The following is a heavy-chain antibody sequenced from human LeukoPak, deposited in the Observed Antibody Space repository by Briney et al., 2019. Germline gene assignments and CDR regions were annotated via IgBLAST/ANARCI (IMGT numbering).Heavy chain of an antibody. CDR2: IYSGGST. D-gene: IGHD3-9*01. J-gene: IGHJ4*02. Sequence: GGSLRLSCAASGFTVSSNFMSWVRQAPGKGLEWVSVIYSGGSTYYADSVKGRFTISRVNSKNTLYLQMNSLRVEDTAVYYCALGLVTDYWGQGTLVTVSS. V-gene: IGHV3-66*01. CDR3: ALGLVTDY. CDR1: GFTVSSNF.